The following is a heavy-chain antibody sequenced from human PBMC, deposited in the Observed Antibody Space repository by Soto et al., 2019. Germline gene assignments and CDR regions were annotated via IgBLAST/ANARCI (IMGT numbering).Heavy chain of an antibody. CDR3: ANFYSILGFDP. V-gene: IGHV3-23*01. Sequence: GGSLRLSCAASGFPLRSYAMIWVRQAPGKGLEWVSTISGSGDSTYYADSVKGRFTISRDNSKNTLYLQMNSLRAEDTAVYYCANFYSILGFDPWGQGTLVTVSS. J-gene: IGHJ5*02. CDR2: ISGSGDST. D-gene: IGHD2-15*01. CDR1: GFPLRSYA.